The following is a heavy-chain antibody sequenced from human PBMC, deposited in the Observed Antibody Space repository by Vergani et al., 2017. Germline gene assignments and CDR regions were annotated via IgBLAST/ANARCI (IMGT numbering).Heavy chain of an antibody. CDR3: AKGYSSSSEEIDY. D-gene: IGHD6-6*01. J-gene: IGHJ4*02. CDR2: TSGSGGST. Sequence: EVQLLESGGGLVQPGGSLRLSCAASGFTFSSYAMSWVCQGPGKGLEWVSATSGSGGSTNYADSVKGRFTISRDNSKNTLYLQMNSMRAEDTAVYYCAKGYSSSSEEIDYWGQGTLVTVSS. CDR1: GFTFSSYA. V-gene: IGHV3-23*01.